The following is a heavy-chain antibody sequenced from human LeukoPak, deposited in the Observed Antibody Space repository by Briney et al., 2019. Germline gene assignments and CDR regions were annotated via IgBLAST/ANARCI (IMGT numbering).Heavy chain of an antibody. J-gene: IGHJ4*02. D-gene: IGHD4-17*01. V-gene: IGHV1-18*01. Sequence: ASVKVSCKASGYTFTGYGISWVRQAPGQGLEWMGWISAYNGNTNYAQKLQGRVTMTTDTSTSTAYMELRSLRSDDTAVYHCARESDPDYYGDYAWFDYWGQGTLVTVSS. CDR3: ARESDPDYYGDYAWFDY. CDR2: ISAYNGNT. CDR1: GYTFTGYG.